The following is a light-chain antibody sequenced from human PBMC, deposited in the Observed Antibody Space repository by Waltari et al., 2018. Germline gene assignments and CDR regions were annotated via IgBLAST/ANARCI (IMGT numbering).Light chain of an antibody. CDR2: AAS. J-gene: IGKJ1*01. CDR3: QNHERLPAT. CDR1: QSISKY. Sequence: VLTQSPGTLSLSPGEKATLPCRASQSISKYLVWDQQRPGHAPRLLIYAASTRAPCVPDRFSGSGYGTDFTLPISRLEPEDFAVYYCQNHERLPATFGQGTKVEIK. V-gene: IGKV3-11*01.